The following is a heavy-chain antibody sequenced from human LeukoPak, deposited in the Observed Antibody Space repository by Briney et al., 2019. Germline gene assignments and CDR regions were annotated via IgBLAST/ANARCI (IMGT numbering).Heavy chain of an antibody. V-gene: IGHV4-59*01. CDR3: ARVGSGSYYVDY. CDR1: GGSISNNY. D-gene: IGHD1-26*01. Sequence: SETLSLTCTVSGGSISNNYWSWIRQPPGKGLEWIGYISNSGSTNYNPSLKSRVTISVDTSKNQFSLKLSSVTAADTAVYYCARVGSGSYYVDYWGQGTLVTVSS. J-gene: IGHJ4*02. CDR2: ISNSGST.